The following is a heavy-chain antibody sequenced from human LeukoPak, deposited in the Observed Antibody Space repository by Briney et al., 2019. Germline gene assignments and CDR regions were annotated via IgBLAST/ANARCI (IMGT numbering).Heavy chain of an antibody. CDR1: GFTLSSYA. Sequence: GGSLRLSCAASGFTLSSYAMSWVRQAPGKGLEGVSAISGSGGSTYYADSVKGRFTISRDNSKNTLYLQMNSLRAEDTAVYYCAKDGDSSSWVYFDYWGQGTLVTVSS. V-gene: IGHV3-23*01. J-gene: IGHJ4*02. CDR3: AKDGDSSSWVYFDY. CDR2: ISGSGGST. D-gene: IGHD6-13*01.